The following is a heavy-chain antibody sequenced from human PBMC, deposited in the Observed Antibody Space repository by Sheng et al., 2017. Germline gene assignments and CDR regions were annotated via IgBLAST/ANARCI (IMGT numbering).Heavy chain of an antibody. CDR3: ARVRCGGDCYPYYYY. J-gene: IGHJ6*01. CDR2: IIPIFGTA. V-gene: IGHV1-69*01. CDR1: GGTFSSYA. D-gene: IGHD2-21*02. Sequence: QVQLVQSGAEVKKKPGSSVKVSCKASGGTFSSYAISWVRQAPGQGLEWMGGIIPIFGTANYAQKFQGRVTITADESTSTAYMELSSLRSEDTAVYYCARVRCGGDCYPYYYY.